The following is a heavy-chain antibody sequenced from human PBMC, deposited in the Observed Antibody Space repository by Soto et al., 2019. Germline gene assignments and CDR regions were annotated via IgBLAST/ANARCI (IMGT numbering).Heavy chain of an antibody. D-gene: IGHD1-1*01. CDR2: ISSSSSYI. CDR3: ARGKTTGIGTPGGFDY. Sequence: GGSLRLSCAASGFTFSSYSMNWVRQAPGKGLEWVSSISSSSSYIYYADSVKGRFTIPRDNAKNSRYLQMNSLRAEDTAVYYCARGKTTGIGTPGGFDYWGQGTLVTVSS. V-gene: IGHV3-21*01. CDR1: GFTFSSYS. J-gene: IGHJ4*02.